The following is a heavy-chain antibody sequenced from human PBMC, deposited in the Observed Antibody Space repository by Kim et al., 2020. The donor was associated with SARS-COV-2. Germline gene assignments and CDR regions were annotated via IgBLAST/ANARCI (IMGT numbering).Heavy chain of an antibody. Sequence: GGSLRLSCAVSGFTFDDYSVHWVHQAPGKGLEWVSLISWEGGKTDYADSVKGRFTISRDKSKNSLYLQMNSLRSEDTAVYYCAKGGVYTSSWYGFFDYWG. D-gene: IGHD6-13*01. J-gene: IGHJ5*01. CDR3: AKGGVYTSSWYGFFDY. CDR1: GFTFDDYS. CDR2: ISWEGGKT. V-gene: IGHV3-43*01.